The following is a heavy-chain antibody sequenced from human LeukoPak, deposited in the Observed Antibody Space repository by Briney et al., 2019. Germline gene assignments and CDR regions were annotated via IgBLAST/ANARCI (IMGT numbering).Heavy chain of an antibody. V-gene: IGHV3-15*01. CDR1: VVICRRVG. J-gene: IGHJ4*02. Sequence: RGPCGASVVICRRVGINGGRGTKRQGPEVLGRIRSDGTNYYVSPEKGRFSISRDDTKNTAYLQLDSMETEDSAVYYCAVDIPSPPAQIDFWGQGTLVTVSS. CDR2: IRSDGTN. D-gene: IGHD2-2*01. CDR3: AVDIPSPPAQIDF.